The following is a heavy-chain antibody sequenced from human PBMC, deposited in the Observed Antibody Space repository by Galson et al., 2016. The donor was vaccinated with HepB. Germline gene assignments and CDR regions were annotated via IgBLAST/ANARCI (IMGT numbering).Heavy chain of an antibody. V-gene: IGHV3-72*01. CDR2: SRNKANSYST. J-gene: IGHJ6*02. CDR3: TRWGASSKYAMDV. D-gene: IGHD2-2*01. CDR1: GFIFSDHY. Sequence: SLRLSCAASGFIFSDHYMDWVRQAPGKGLEWIGRSRNKANSYSTEYAASVKGRFTISRDDSKNSLYLQMNSLKIDDAALYYCTRWGASSKYAMDVWGQGTTVTVSS.